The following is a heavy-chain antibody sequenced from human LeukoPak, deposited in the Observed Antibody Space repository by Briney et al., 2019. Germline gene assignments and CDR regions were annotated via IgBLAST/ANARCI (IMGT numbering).Heavy chain of an antibody. D-gene: IGHD6-19*01. CDR1: GFTFSSYA. V-gene: IGHV3-23*01. J-gene: IGHJ4*02. CDR2: ISGSGGST. CDR3: ATGVHSSGWYRVSEGFYFDY. Sequence: GGSLRLSCAASGFTFSSYAMSWVRQAPGKGLEWVSAISGSGGSTYYADPVKGRFTISRDNSKNTLYLQMNSLRAEDTAVYYCATGVHSSGWYRVSEGFYFDYWGQGTLVTVSS.